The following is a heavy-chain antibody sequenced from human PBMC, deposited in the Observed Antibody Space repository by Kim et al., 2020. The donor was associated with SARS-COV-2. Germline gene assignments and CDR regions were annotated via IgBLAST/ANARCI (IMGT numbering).Heavy chain of an antibody. CDR2: TYYRSKWYN. D-gene: IGHD2-2*01. CDR1: GDSVSSNSAA. V-gene: IGHV6-1*01. Sequence: SQTLSLTCAISGDSVSSNSAAWNWIRQSPSRGLEWLGRTYYRSKWYNDYAVSVKSRITINPDTSKNQFSLQLNSVTPEDTAVYYCAREDIVVVPAADYYYMDVWGKGTTVTVSS. J-gene: IGHJ6*03. CDR3: AREDIVVVPAADYYYMDV.